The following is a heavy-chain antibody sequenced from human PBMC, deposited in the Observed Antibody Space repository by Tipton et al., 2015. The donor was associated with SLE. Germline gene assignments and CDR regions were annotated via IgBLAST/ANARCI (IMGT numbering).Heavy chain of an antibody. J-gene: IGHJ5*02. CDR1: GGSISSSTYY. CDR2: VFHSGST. D-gene: IGHD3-3*01. CDR3: ARHYEDFWSETRFDP. V-gene: IGHV4-39*07. Sequence: TLSLTCTVSGGSISSSTYYCGWIRQPPGKGLEWIGSVFHSGSTHYNPSVKSRVTISMDTSKNQFSRRLSSVSAADTAVYYCARHYEDFWSETRFDPWGQGTLVTVSS.